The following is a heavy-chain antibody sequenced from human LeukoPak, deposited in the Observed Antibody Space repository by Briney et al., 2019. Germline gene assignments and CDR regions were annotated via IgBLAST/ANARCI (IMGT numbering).Heavy chain of an antibody. Sequence: GGSLRLSCAASGFTLSSYWMSWVRQAPGKGLEWVANIKQDGSEKYYVDSVKGRFTISRDNAKNSLYLQVNSLRAEDTAVYYCARDIGASGIWGQGTMVTVSS. V-gene: IGHV3-7*04. CDR2: IKQDGSEK. J-gene: IGHJ3*02. CDR1: GFTLSSYW. CDR3: ARDIGASGI. D-gene: IGHD1-26*01.